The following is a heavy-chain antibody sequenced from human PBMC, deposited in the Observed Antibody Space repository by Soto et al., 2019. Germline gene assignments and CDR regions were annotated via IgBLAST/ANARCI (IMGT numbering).Heavy chain of an antibody. CDR3: ARENGPPGHNYAMDV. V-gene: IGHV3-11*01. Sequence: GGSLRLSCAASGFSFSAYYMSWIRQAPGKGLEWVSYISFNGDVTRYSDSVEGRFTVPRDNGKKSLYLQMNSLRVEDTAVYYCARENGPPGHNYAMDVWGQGTTVTAP. CDR1: GFSFSAYY. D-gene: IGHD2-8*01. J-gene: IGHJ6*02. CDR2: ISFNGDVT.